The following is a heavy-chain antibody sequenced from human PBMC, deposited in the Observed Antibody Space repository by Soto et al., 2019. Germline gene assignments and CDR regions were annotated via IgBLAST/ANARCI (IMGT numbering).Heavy chain of an antibody. CDR2: IWYDGSNK. Sequence: QVQLVESGGGVVQPGRSLRLSCAASGFTFSSYGMHWVRQAPGKGLEWVAVIWYDGSNKYYADSVKGRFTISRDNSKNPLDLQMNSLRAEDTDVYYCARDGGEKVLVVPAATMDVWGKGTTVTVSS. J-gene: IGHJ6*04. CDR3: ARDGGEKVLVVPAATMDV. D-gene: IGHD2-2*01. CDR1: GFTFSSYG. V-gene: IGHV3-33*01.